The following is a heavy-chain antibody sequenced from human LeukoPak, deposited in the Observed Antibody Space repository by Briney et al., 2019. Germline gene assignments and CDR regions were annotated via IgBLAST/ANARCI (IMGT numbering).Heavy chain of an antibody. CDR1: GYTLTAYY. V-gene: IGHV1-2*02. Sequence: ASVKVSCKASGYTLTAYYMHWVRQAPGQGLEWMGWINPYSGGTNYAQRFQGRVNMTRDTSISTAYMELSRLRSDDTAVYYCARSNWNYGLGDYWGQGTLVTVSS. CDR3: ARSNWNYGLGDY. J-gene: IGHJ4*02. D-gene: IGHD1-7*01. CDR2: INPYSGGT.